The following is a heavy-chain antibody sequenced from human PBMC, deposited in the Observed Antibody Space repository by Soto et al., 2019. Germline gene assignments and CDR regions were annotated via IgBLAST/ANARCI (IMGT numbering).Heavy chain of an antibody. J-gene: IGHJ4*02. CDR1: GFTFSSYG. CDR3: ARDRTVATMRGYYFDY. Sequence: GGSLRLSCAASGFTFSSYGMHWVRQAPGKGLEWVAVIWYDGSNKYYADSVKGRFTISRDNSKNTLYLQMNSLRAEDTAVYYCARDRTVATMRGYYFDYWGQGTLVTVSS. CDR2: IWYDGSNK. V-gene: IGHV3-33*01. D-gene: IGHD5-12*01.